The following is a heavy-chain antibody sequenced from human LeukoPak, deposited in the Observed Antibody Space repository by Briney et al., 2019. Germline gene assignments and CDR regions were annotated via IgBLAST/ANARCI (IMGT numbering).Heavy chain of an antibody. CDR1: GGSISSCNW. V-gene: IGHV4-4*02. CDR2: IYHSGST. CDR3: ARDFRGGGYQPYYDY. Sequence: SGTLFLTCAVSGGSISSCNWWSWVRQPPGTGLAWIGEIYHSGSTNYNPSLKRRVTISVDKSKNQFSLKLSSVTAADTAVYYCARDFRGGGYQPYYDYWGQGTLVTVSS. D-gene: IGHD3-16*01. J-gene: IGHJ4*02.